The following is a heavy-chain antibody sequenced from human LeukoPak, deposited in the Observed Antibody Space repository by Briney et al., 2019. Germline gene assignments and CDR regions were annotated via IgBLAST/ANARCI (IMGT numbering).Heavy chain of an antibody. D-gene: IGHD4-11*01. CDR1: GGSFSGYY. CDR3: ARGVSGYSNPYYMDV. CDR2: INHSGST. Sequence: SETLSLTCAVYGGSFSGYYWSWIRQPPGKGLEWIGEINHSGSTNYNPSLKSRVTISVDTSKNQCSLKLSSVTAADTAVYYCARGVSGYSNPYYMDVWGKGTTVTVSS. J-gene: IGHJ6*03. V-gene: IGHV4-34*01.